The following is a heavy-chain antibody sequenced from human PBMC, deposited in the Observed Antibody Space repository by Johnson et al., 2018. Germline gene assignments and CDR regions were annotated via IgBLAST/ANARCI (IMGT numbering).Heavy chain of an antibody. Sequence: VQLQESGGGLVQPGGSLRLSCAASGFTFSSYAMSWVRHAPGQGLAWVSALSGSGGSAYYADSVKGRLTISRDNSKNRLYLQMNSLGAEDTAVYYCAKGDSGWSFQHWGQGTLVTVSS. CDR2: LSGSGGSA. CDR1: GFTFSSYA. D-gene: IGHD6-19*01. CDR3: AKGDSGWSFQH. J-gene: IGHJ1*01. V-gene: IGHV3-23*01.